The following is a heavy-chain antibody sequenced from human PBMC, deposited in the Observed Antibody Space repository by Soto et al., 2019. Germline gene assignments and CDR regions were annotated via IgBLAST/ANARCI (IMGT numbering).Heavy chain of an antibody. Sequence: GGSLRLSCAASGFTFSSYWMSWVRQAPGEGLEWVSGIGAASDTYYPVSVQGRFTVSRDNAKKSLYLQMNSLRAGDTAVYYCARGVLGPGDYYYGMDVWGQGTTVTVSS. J-gene: IGHJ6*02. CDR2: IGAASDT. D-gene: IGHD7-27*01. CDR3: ARGVLGPGDYYYGMDV. CDR1: GFTFSSYW. V-gene: IGHV3-13*01.